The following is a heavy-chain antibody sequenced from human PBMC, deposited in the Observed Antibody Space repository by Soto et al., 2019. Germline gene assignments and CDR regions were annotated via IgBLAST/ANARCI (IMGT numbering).Heavy chain of an antibody. Sequence: QVQLEQSGAEVKKPGSSVKVSCKASGGTLSDHGVAWLRQAPGQGLEWMGGTIPVFNTAKYEQKFQGRVNVPPDKFTNIAYMELSSLTSEDTAFYFCARGVYGSGNYYTGPSAFDIWGQGTMVIVSS. CDR1: GGTLSDHG. J-gene: IGHJ3*02. V-gene: IGHV1-69*06. CDR2: TIPVFNTA. CDR3: ARGVYGSGNYYTGPSAFDI. D-gene: IGHD3-10*01.